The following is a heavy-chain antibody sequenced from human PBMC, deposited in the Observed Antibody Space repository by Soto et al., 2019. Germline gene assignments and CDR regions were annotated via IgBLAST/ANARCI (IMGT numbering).Heavy chain of an antibody. D-gene: IGHD6-19*01. Sequence: PGGSLRLSCVASGFSFSDYSMTWMRQAPGGGLDFVAFISNTAITDYYADSVKGRFTISRDNSKNTLYLQMNSLRAEDTAVYYCARGEGRYSSGWYAFDIWGQGTMVTVSS. CDR3: ARGEGRYSSGWYAFDI. CDR1: GFSFSDYS. V-gene: IGHV3-11*04. J-gene: IGHJ3*02. CDR2: ISNTAITD.